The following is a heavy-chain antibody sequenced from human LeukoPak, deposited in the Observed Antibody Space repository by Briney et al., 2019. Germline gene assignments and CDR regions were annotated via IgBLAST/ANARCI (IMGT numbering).Heavy chain of an antibody. Sequence: GGSLRLSCAASGFTFSSYSMNWVRQAPGKGLEWVPYISSSSSTIYYADSVKGRFTISRDNAKNSLYLQMNSLRAEDTAVYYCARVLRYFDWLEGYYMDVWGKGTTVTVSS. V-gene: IGHV3-48*01. J-gene: IGHJ6*03. CDR1: GFTFSSYS. CDR2: ISSSSSTI. D-gene: IGHD3-9*01. CDR3: ARVLRYFDWLEGYYMDV.